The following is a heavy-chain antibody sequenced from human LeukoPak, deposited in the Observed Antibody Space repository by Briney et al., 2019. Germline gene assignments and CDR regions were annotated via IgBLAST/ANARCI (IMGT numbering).Heavy chain of an antibody. CDR3: ARGYSGWDKYYFDY. CDR2: ISYDGSNK. CDR1: GFTFSSYA. Sequence: GRSLRLSCAASGFTFSSYAKHWVRQAPGKGLEWVAVISYDGSNKYYADSVKGRFTISRDNSKNTLYLQMNSLRAEDTAVYYCARGYSGWDKYYFDYWGQGTLVTVSS. J-gene: IGHJ4*02. D-gene: IGHD6-19*01. V-gene: IGHV3-30*04.